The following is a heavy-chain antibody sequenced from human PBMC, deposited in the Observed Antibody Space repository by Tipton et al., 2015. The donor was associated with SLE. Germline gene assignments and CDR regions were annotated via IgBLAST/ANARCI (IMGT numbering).Heavy chain of an antibody. Sequence: PGLVKPSETLSLTCSVSGGSISSSTSWWGWIRQPPGKGLEWIGNFYYSGSTYYNPSLKSRVTISVDTSKNQFSLKLSSVTAADTAVYYCLFGRDAFDIWGQGTMVTVSS. CDR3: LFGRDAFDI. CDR1: GGSISSSTSW. D-gene: IGHD3-10*01. V-gene: IGHV4-39*07. J-gene: IGHJ3*02. CDR2: FYYSGST.